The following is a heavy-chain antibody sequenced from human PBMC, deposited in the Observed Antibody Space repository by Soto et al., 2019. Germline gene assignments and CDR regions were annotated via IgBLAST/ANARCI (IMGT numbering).Heavy chain of an antibody. CDR2: IYYSGST. CDR3: AREPISNHYYDSSGYSIGP. D-gene: IGHD3-22*01. CDR1: GGSISSGDYY. J-gene: IGHJ5*02. V-gene: IGHV4-30-4*01. Sequence: QVQLQESGPGLVKPSQTLSLTCTVSGGSISSGDYYWSWIRQPPGKGLEWIGYIYYSGSTYYNPSLKSRVTISVETSKNPFSLKLSSVTAADTAVYYCAREPISNHYYDSSGYSIGPWGQGTLVTVSS.